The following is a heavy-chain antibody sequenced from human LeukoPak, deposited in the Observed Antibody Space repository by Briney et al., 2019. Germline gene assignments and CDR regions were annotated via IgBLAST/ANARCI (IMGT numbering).Heavy chain of an antibody. CDR1: GYTFTSYY. Sequence: ASVNVSCKASGYTFTSYYMHWVRQAPAQGLEWMGIINPSSGSTSYAQKFQGRVTITTDTSTSTVYMELSSLRSEDTAGYDCARGLWGTWGQGTLVTVSP. CDR2: INPSSGST. V-gene: IGHV1-46*01. J-gene: IGHJ4*02. CDR3: ARGLWGT. D-gene: IGHD3-16*01.